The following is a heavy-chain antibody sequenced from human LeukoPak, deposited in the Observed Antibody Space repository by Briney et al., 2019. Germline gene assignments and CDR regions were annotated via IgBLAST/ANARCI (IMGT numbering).Heavy chain of an antibody. Sequence: GGSLRLSCAASGFTFSSYGMHWVRQAPGKGLEWVAVIWYDGSNTYYADSVKGRFTISRHNSKNTLYLQMNSLRAEDTAVYYCARDHYYDSSCYYFDYWGQGTLVTVPS. D-gene: IGHD3-22*01. J-gene: IGHJ4*02. CDR2: IWYDGSNT. V-gene: IGHV3-33*01. CDR1: GFTFSSYG. CDR3: ARDHYYDSSCYYFDY.